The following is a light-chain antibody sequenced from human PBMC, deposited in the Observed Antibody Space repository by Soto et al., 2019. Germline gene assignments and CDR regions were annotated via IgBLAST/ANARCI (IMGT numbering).Light chain of an antibody. CDR2: DAS. CDR1: QSVSSW. CDR3: QQCKIFST. V-gene: IGKV1-5*01. Sequence: DIQMTQSPSTLSASVGDRVTITCRASQSVSSWLAWYQQKPGKAPKLLIYDASTLESGVPSRFGGSGSGTEFTLTISSLQPDDFATYYCQQCKIFSTFGKGTRVDIK. J-gene: IGKJ1*01.